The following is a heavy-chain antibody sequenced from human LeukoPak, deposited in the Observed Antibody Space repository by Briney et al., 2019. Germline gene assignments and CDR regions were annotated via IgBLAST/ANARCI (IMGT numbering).Heavy chain of an antibody. J-gene: IGHJ5*02. CDR3: ARRGIAAAGTSGSYLWFDP. V-gene: IGHV4-34*01. CDR1: GGSFSGYY. Sequence: SETLSLTCAVYGGSFSGYYWSWIRQPPGKGLEWIGEINHSGSTNYNPSLKSRVTISVDTSKNQFSLKLSSVTAADTAVYYCARRGIAAAGTSGSYLWFDPCGQGTLVTVSS. D-gene: IGHD6-13*01. CDR2: INHSGST.